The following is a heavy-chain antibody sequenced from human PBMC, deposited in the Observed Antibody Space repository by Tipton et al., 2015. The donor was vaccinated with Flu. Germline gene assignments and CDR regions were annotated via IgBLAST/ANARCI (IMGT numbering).Heavy chain of an antibody. D-gene: IGHD3-10*01. CDR3: ARARAPYYYYAMDV. Sequence: TLSLTCTISGNSISSDYYWGWIRQPPGKGLEWIGYIYYSGGTKYNPSLQSRLTISVDSSKNQLSLKLTSVTAADTAVYYCARARAPYYYYAMDVWGQGATVTVS. V-gene: IGHV4-61*01. CDR2: IYYSGGT. J-gene: IGHJ6*02. CDR1: GNSISSDYY.